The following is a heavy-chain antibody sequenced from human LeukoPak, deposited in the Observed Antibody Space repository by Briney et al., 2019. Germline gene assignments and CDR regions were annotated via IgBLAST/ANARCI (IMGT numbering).Heavy chain of an antibody. CDR1: GFTFDDYA. D-gene: IGHD5-18*01. Sequence: QPGGSLRLSCAASGFTFDDYAMHWVRQGPGKGLEWVSLISGDGGITYYADSVKGRFTIYRDNSKNSLYLQMNSLRTEDTALYYCAKDIAGYSFAADYWGQGTLVTVSS. CDR2: ISGDGGIT. CDR3: AKDIAGYSFAADY. V-gene: IGHV3-43*02. J-gene: IGHJ4*02.